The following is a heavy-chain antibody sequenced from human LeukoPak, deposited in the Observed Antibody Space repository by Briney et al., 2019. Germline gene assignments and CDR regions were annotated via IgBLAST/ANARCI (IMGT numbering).Heavy chain of an antibody. Sequence: PGGSLRLSCAASGFTFSSYAMHWVRQAPGKGLEWGAVISYDGSNKYYADSVKGRFTISRDNSKNTLYLQMNSLRAEDTAVYYCASEIAAAGPFDYWGQGTLVTVSS. J-gene: IGHJ4*02. D-gene: IGHD6-13*01. CDR2: ISYDGSNK. V-gene: IGHV3-30-3*01. CDR3: ASEIAAAGPFDY. CDR1: GFTFSSYA.